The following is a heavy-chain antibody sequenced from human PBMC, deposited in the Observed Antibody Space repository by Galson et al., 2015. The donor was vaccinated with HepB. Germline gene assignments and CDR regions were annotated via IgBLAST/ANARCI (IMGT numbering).Heavy chain of an antibody. J-gene: IGHJ5*02. V-gene: IGHV3-30*02. Sequence: SLRLSCAASGFIFSNYGMHWVRQAPGKGLEWVAFIRYDGSNKYYADSVKGRFTISRDNSKNTLYLQMNSLRAEDTALYYCAKDRSSGGFGEMEFDPWGQGTLVTVSS. CDR1: GFIFSNYG. D-gene: IGHD3-10*01. CDR2: IRYDGSNK. CDR3: AKDRSSGGFGEMEFDP.